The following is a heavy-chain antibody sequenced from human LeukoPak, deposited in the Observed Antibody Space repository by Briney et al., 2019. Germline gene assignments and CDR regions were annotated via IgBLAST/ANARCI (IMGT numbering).Heavy chain of an antibody. J-gene: IGHJ4*02. D-gene: IGHD6-25*01. CDR3: ARRGRNSSGWQDYL. CDR2: IYRTGGT. Sequence: SETLSLTCTVSGGSISSYYWSWIRQPPGKGLEWIANIYRTGGTNYNPSLSSRVTISIDTAKNQFSLKLTSVTAADTAVYYCARRGRNSSGWQDYLWGQGTLVTVSS. CDR1: GGSISSYY. V-gene: IGHV4-59*01.